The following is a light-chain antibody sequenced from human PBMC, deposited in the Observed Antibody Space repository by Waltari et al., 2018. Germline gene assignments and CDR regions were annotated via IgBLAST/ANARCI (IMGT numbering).Light chain of an antibody. J-gene: IGKJ4*01. CDR2: AAS. V-gene: IGKV1-39*01. Sequence: DIQMTQSPSSLSASVGDRVSITCRASQTINKYLNWYQQKPGETPKLLIYAASSLQSGVPSRVSGSGSGTDFTLTISSLQPEDFATYYCQHSYNPPLSFGGGTKVEVK. CDR3: QHSYNPPLS. CDR1: QTINKY.